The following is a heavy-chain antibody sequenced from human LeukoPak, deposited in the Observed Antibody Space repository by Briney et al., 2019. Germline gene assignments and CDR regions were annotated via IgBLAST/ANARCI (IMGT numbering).Heavy chain of an antibody. V-gene: IGHV1-18*01. CDR1: GFTFTSYG. D-gene: IGHD6-13*01. Sequence: ASVKVSCKASGFTFTSYGFSWVRQAPGQALEWMGWISGYNGNTNYAQKLQGRVTMNTDTSTSTAYMELRSLISDDAAIYYCARVSSSWYYFDYWGQGTLVTVSS. J-gene: IGHJ4*02. CDR3: ARVSSSWYYFDY. CDR2: ISGYNGNT.